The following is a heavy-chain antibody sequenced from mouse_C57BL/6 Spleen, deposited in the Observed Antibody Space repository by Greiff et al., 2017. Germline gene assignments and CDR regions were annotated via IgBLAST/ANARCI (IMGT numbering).Heavy chain of an antibody. Sequence: VQLQQSGAELVKPGASVKISCKASGYAFSSYWMNWVKQRPGKGLEWIGQIYPGDGDTNYNGKFKGKATRTADKSSSIAYMQLSSLTSEDSAVYFCARWDYGSSLFGYWGQGTTLTVSS. D-gene: IGHD1-1*01. CDR2: IYPGDGDT. J-gene: IGHJ2*01. CDR1: GYAFSSYW. CDR3: ARWDYGSSLFGY. V-gene: IGHV1-80*01.